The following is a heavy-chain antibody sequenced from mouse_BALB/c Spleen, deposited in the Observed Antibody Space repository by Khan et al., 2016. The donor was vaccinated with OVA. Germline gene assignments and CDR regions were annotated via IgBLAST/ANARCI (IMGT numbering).Heavy chain of an antibody. Sequence: QVQLKESGHGLVAPSQSLSITCTVSGFSLTGYGVNWVRQPPGKGLEWLGMIWGDGSTDYNSALKSRLSISKDNSKSQVFLKMNSLQTDDTARYYCASAYYYGRALDYWGQGTSVTASS. CDR1: GFSLTGYG. V-gene: IGHV2-6-7*01. CDR3: ASAYYYGRALDY. CDR2: IWGDGST. D-gene: IGHD1-1*01. J-gene: IGHJ4*01.